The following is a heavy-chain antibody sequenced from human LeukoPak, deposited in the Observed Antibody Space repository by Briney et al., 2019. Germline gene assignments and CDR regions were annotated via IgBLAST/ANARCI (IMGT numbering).Heavy chain of an antibody. D-gene: IGHD3-10*01. J-gene: IGHJ4*02. V-gene: IGHV1-69*04. CDR3: ARYNFHGSGSYQVDY. CDR1: GGTFSSYA. CDR2: IIPILGIA. Sequence: SVKVSCKASGGTFSSYAISWVRQAPGQGLEWMGRIIPILGIANYAQKFQGRVTITADKSTSTAYMGLSSLRSEDTAVYYCARYNFHGSGSYQVDYWGQGTLVTVSS.